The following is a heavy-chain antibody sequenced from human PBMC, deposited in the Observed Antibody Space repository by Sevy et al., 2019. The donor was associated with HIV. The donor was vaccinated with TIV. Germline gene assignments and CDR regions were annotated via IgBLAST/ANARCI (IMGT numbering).Heavy chain of an antibody. Sequence: GGSLRLSCAASGFTFSYYRMSWVRQAPGKGLEWVSNLNGGGSEIYYVDSVKGRFTISRDNAKNSLFLEMNSLRAEDTAVYYCAREPGGRDWFDPWGQGTLVTVSS. CDR3: AREPGGRDWFDP. V-gene: IGHV3-7*01. D-gene: IGHD2-15*01. J-gene: IGHJ5*02. CDR2: LNGGGSEI. CDR1: GFTFSYYR.